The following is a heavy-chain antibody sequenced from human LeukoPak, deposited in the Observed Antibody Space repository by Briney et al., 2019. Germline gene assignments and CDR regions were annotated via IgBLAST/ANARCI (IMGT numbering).Heavy chain of an antibody. CDR3: AREDCSGGSCYEAPFDY. J-gene: IGHJ4*02. CDR2: LWYDGSNK. CDR1: GFTFSSYV. D-gene: IGHD2-15*01. V-gene: IGHV3-33*01. Sequence: GGSLRLSCAASGFTFSSYVTHWVRQAPGKGLEWVAVLWYDGSNKYYADSVKGRFTISRDNSKNTLYLQMHSLRAEDTAVYYCAREDCSGGSCYEAPFDYWGQGTLVTVSS.